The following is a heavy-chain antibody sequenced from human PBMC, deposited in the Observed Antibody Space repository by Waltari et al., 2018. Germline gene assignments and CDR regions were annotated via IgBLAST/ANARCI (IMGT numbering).Heavy chain of an antibody. CDR2: IGGSSGST. CDR3: ARATSGYRMDY. CDR1: GGSISSGYY. J-gene: IGHJ4*02. V-gene: IGHV4-38-2*01. Sequence: QVQLQESGPGLVKPSETLSLTCAVSGGSISSGYYWSWIRQPPGKGLEWIGYIGGSSGSTYYNPSLKSRVTISKDTSKNQFSLKLSSVTAADTAVYYCARATSGYRMDYWGQGVLVTVSS. D-gene: IGHD5-18*01.